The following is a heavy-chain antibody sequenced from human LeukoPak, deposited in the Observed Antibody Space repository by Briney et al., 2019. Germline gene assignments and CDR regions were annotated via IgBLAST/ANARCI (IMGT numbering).Heavy chain of an antibody. Sequence: GASVKVSCKASGYTFTGYYMHWVRQAPGRGLEWMGWINPNSGGTNYAQKFQGRVTMTRDTSISTAYMELSRLRSDDTAVYYCARDRTREAYYGSGSYWPWGQGTLVTVSS. J-gene: IGHJ4*02. CDR1: GYTFTGYY. D-gene: IGHD3-10*01. V-gene: IGHV1-2*02. CDR2: INPNSGGT. CDR3: ARDRTREAYYGSGSYWP.